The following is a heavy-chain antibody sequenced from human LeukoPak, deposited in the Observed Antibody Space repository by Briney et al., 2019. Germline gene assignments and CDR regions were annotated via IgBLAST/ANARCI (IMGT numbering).Heavy chain of an antibody. D-gene: IGHD2-15*01. CDR2: ISYDGSNK. J-gene: IGHJ6*02. CDR3: ARGYCSGGSCYRPVYYYYGVDV. CDR1: GFTFSSYA. Sequence: GGSLRLSCAASGFTFSSYAMHWVRQAPGKGLEWVAVISYDGSNKYYADSVKGRFTISRDNSKNTLYLQMNSLRAEDTAVYYCARGYCSGGSCYRPVYYYYGVDVWGQGTTVTVSS. V-gene: IGHV3-30*04.